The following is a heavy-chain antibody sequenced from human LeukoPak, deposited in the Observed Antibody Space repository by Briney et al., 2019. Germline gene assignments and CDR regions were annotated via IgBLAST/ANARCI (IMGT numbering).Heavy chain of an antibody. V-gene: IGHV4-59*08. CDR3: ARQGGTLDYFDY. J-gene: IGHJ4*02. Sequence: SETLSLTCNVSGGSISTYYWSWIRQPPGKGLEWIGYTSDGGVTSYNPSLKGRVTISVDSPKNRFSLRLTSLTAVDTALYYCARQGGTLDYFDYWGPGSLVTVSS. D-gene: IGHD1-26*01. CDR2: TSDGGVT. CDR1: GGSISTYY.